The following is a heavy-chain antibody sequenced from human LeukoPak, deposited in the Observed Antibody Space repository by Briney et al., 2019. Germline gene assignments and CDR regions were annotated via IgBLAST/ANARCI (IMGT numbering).Heavy chain of an antibody. CDR3: AKVELRFLEWLPETFDY. D-gene: IGHD3-3*01. J-gene: IGHJ4*02. CDR2: ISGSGGST. V-gene: IGHV3-23*01. Sequence: GGSLRLSCAASGFTFSSYAMSWVRQAPGKGLEWVSAISGSGGSTYYADSVKGRFTISRDNSKNTLYLQMSSLRAEDTAVYYCAKVELRFLEWLPETFDYWGQGTLVTVSS. CDR1: GFTFSSYA.